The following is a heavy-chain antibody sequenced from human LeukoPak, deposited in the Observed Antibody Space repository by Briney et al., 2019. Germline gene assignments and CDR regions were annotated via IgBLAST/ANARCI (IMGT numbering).Heavy chain of an antibody. CDR2: IIPSGGST. CDR3: ARWWDDGSGYSYLYGMDV. D-gene: IGHD3-22*01. J-gene: IGHJ6*02. Sequence: ASVKVSCKASGYPFTSYYMHWVRQAPGQGLEWMGIIIPSGGSTSYAQKFQGRVTMTRDTSTSTVYMELSSLRSEDTAVYYCARWWDDGSGYSYLYGMDVWGQGTTVTVSS. CDR1: GYPFTSYY. V-gene: IGHV1-46*01.